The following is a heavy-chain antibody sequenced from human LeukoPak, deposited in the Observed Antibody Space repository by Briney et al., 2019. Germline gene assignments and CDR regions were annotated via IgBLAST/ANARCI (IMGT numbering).Heavy chain of an antibody. V-gene: IGHV1-2*06. CDR1: GYTFTDYY. D-gene: IGHD3-10*01. CDR2: IHPNSGGT. CDR3: ARNRGDLDY. J-gene: IGHJ4*02. Sequence: GASVKVSCKTSGYTFTDYYMHWVRQAPGQGLEWVGRIHPNSGGTDYAQKFQGRVTMTKDTSISTVYMELSRLRSDDTAVCFCARNRGDLDYWGQGTLVTVSS.